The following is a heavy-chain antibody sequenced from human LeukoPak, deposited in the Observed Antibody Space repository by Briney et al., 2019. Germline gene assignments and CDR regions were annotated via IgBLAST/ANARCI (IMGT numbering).Heavy chain of an antibody. CDR2: IIPIFGTA. V-gene: IGHV1-69*01. CDR1: GGTFSSYA. J-gene: IGHJ4*02. D-gene: IGHD3-22*01. CDR3: ARGRSSGYYYFDY. Sequence: EASVKVSCKASGGTFSSYAISWVRQAPGQGLEWMGGIIPIFGTANYAQKFQGRVTITADESTSTAYMGLSSLRSEDTAVYYCARGRSSGYYYFDYWGQGTLVTVSS.